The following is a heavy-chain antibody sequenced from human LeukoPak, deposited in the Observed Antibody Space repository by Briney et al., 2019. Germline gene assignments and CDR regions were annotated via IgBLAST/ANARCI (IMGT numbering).Heavy chain of an antibody. CDR2: IIPIFGTA. Sequence: GASVKVSCKASGGTFSSSAISWVRQAPGQGLERMGGIIPIFGTANYAQKFQGRVTMTTDTSTSTAYMELRSLRSDDTAVYYCARIDSGGYYDSSGYSQDYWGQGTLVTVSS. J-gene: IGHJ4*02. D-gene: IGHD3-22*01. V-gene: IGHV1-69*05. CDR1: GGTFSSSA. CDR3: ARIDSGGYYDSSGYSQDY.